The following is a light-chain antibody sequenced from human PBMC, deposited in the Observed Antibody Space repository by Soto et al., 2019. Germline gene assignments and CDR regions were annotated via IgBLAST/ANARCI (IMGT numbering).Light chain of an antibody. CDR1: QSLTNNF. J-gene: IGKJ5*01. CDR3: QQRSNWPT. V-gene: IGKV3D-20*02. Sequence: ETVLTQSPCTLSLSPGERATLSCRASQSLTNNFLAWYQLKPGQAPRLLIYGASRRATATPDRFSGSGSGTDFTLTISRLEPEDFPVYYCQQRSNWPTFGQGTRLEIK. CDR2: GAS.